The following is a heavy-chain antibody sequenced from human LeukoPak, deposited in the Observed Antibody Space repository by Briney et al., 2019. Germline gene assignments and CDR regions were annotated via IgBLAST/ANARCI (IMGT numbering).Heavy chain of an antibody. D-gene: IGHD3-10*01. V-gene: IGHV4-4*08. Sequence: PSETLSLTCTVSGGSISSYYWTWIRQPPGKGLEWIGYIHTSGYTNYNPSLQSRVTMSTDMSENQFSLKLTSVTAADTAVYYCARLGQITLVRGQSYYYHSMDVWAQGTTVTVSS. CDR1: GGSISSYY. CDR3: ARLGQITLVRGQSYYYHSMDV. J-gene: IGHJ6*02. CDR2: IHTSGYT.